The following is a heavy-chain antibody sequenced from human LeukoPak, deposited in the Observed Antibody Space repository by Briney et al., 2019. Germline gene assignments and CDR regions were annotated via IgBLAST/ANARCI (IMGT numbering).Heavy chain of an antibody. Sequence: SGTLSLTCAVSGGSISSSNWWSWVRQPPGKGLEWIGEIYHSGSTNYNPSLKSRVTISVDKSKNQFSLKLSSVTAADTAVYYCARDPTPYYYGSGSQGDYWGQGTLVTVSS. CDR3: ARDPTPYYYGSGSQGDY. D-gene: IGHD3-10*01. V-gene: IGHV4-4*02. J-gene: IGHJ4*02. CDR2: IYHSGST. CDR1: GGSISSSNW.